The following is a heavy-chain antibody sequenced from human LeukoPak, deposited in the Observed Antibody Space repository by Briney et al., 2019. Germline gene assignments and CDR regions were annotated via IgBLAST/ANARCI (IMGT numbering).Heavy chain of an antibody. J-gene: IGHJ4*02. CDR1: GFTLSTYW. CDR2: VNPDGSVT. Sequence: PGGSLVLSCAACGFTLSTYWEHWVRHVRGEGLVWVSRVNPDGSVTNYADSVKGRFTISRDNAKNTVYLQMNSLRADDTAVYYCARDMTGYYDQWGQGTLVTVSS. V-gene: IGHV3-74*01. CDR3: ARDMTGYYDQ. D-gene: IGHD3-9*01.